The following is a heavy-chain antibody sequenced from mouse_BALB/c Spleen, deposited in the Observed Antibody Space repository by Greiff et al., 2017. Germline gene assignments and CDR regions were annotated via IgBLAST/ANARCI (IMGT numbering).Heavy chain of an antibody. CDR1: GFTFSDYG. Sequence: EVKVVESGGGLVQPGGSRKLSCAASGFTFSDYGMAWVRQAPGKGPEWVAFISNLAYSIYYADTVTGRFTISRENAKNTLYLEMSSLRSEDTAMYYCARETGYFDVWGAGTTVTVSS. J-gene: IGHJ1*01. CDR2: ISNLAYSI. V-gene: IGHV5-15*02. CDR3: ARETGYFDV.